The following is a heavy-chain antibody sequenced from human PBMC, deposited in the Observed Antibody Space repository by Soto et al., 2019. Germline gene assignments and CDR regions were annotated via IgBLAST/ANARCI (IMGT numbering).Heavy chain of an antibody. D-gene: IGHD3-10*02. V-gene: IGHV1-2*02. Sequence: QVQLVQSGAEVKEPGDSVRVSCEASGYTFTAYYIHWVRRAPGQGLEWMGWINPKFGDTTYAQDFQCRVSMTRDMSISTVYMELSRLTSDDTAIYYCARNMDYYYGRGSGNGHGVWGQGTTVTVFS. CDR3: ARNMDYYYGRGSGNGHGV. CDR1: GYTFTAYY. J-gene: IGHJ6*02. CDR2: INPKFGDT.